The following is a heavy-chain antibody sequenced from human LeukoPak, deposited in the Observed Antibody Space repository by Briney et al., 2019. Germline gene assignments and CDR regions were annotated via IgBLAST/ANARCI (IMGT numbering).Heavy chain of an antibody. CDR2: ITGTSSTI. J-gene: IGHJ4*02. V-gene: IGHV3-48*02. D-gene: IGHD6-19*01. Sequence: PSETLSLTCTVSGGSISSSSYYWGWIRQPPGKGLEWVSYITGTSSTIYYADSVKGRFTVSRDNARNSLYLQMNSLRDEDTAVYYCARVLTDSRGWYHFDYWSQGTLVTVSS. CDR3: ARVLTDSRGWYHFDY. CDR1: GGSISSSS.